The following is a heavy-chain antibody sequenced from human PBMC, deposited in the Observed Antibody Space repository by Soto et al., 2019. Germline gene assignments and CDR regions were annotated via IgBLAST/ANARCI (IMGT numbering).Heavy chain of an antibody. CDR3: ARESSRTFDC. CDR1: SGSINSNNW. CDR2: VSHSGTT. V-gene: IGHV4-4*02. Sequence: QVEMQESGPGLVKPSGTLSLTCAVSSGSINSNNWWSWVRQPPGKGLEWIGEVSHSGTTNYNSSLRSRVNISIDKSRSQSSLNLSSVTAADTAVYYCARESSRTFDCWGRGTLVTVSS. J-gene: IGHJ4*02.